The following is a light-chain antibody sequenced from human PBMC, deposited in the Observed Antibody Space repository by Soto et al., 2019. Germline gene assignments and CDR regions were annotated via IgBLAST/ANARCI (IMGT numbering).Light chain of an antibody. CDR2: KAS. V-gene: IGKV1-5*03. CDR3: QQYYDAPT. J-gene: IGKJ1*01. Sequence: DIQMTQSPSTLSGSVGDRVTITCRASQTISSWLAWYQQKPGKAPKLLIYKASTLKSGVPSRFSGSGSGTEFTLTISSLQAEDVAVYYCQQYYDAPTFGQGTKVAIK. CDR1: QTISSW.